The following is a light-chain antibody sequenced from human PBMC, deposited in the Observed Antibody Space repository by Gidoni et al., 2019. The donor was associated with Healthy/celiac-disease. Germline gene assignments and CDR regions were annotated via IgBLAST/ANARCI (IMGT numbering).Light chain of an antibody. CDR1: SLRSYY. J-gene: IGLJ2*01. CDR3: NSRDSSGNHLV. Sequence: SSELTQDSAVSVALGQTVRITCQGDSLRSYYASCYQQKPGQAPVLVIYGRNNRPSGIPDRCSGSSSGNTASLTITGAQAEDEADYYFNSRDSSGNHLVFGGGTKLTVL. CDR2: GRN. V-gene: IGLV3-19*01.